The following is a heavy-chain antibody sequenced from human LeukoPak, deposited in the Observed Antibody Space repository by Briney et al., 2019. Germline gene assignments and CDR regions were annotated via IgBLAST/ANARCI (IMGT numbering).Heavy chain of an antibody. J-gene: IGHJ4*02. V-gene: IGHV1-69*05. D-gene: IGHD5-18*01. CDR3: ARRGGYSYGYYFDY. CDR2: IIPIFGTA. Sequence: ASVKVSCKASGGTLSSYAISWVRQAPGQGLEWMGRIIPIFGTANYAQKFQGRVTITTDESTSTAYMELSSLRSEDTAVYYCARRGGYSYGYYFDYWGQGTLVTVSS. CDR1: GGTLSSYA.